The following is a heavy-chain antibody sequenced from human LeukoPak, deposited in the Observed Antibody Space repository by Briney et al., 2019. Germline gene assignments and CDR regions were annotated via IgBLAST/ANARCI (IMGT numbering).Heavy chain of an antibody. CDR2: IYHSGST. D-gene: IGHD3-16*01. CDR3: AGRPGGIPYYFDY. J-gene: IGHJ4*02. Sequence: PSETLSLTCTVSGGSINSYYWSWIRQPAGKGLEWTGSIYHSGSTYYNPSLKSRVTISVDTSKNQFSLKLSSVTAADTAVYYCAGRPGGIPYYFDYWAREPWSPSPQ. CDR1: GGSINSYY. V-gene: IGHV4-59*08.